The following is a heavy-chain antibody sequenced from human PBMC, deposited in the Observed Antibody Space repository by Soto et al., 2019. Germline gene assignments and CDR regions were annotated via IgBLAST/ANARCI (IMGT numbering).Heavy chain of an antibody. D-gene: IGHD6-25*01. CDR2: IYPSGSS. J-gene: IGHJ4*02. V-gene: IGHV4-31*03. Sequence: SETLSLTCTFSVGSISRGGHYWNWIRQRPGKGLEWIGYIYPSGSSYYKPSLRNRVSISVDTSKNQVSLQLTSVTAADTAVYYCARSLTQAAFESWGQGALDIVSS. CDR3: ARSLTQAAFES. CDR1: VGSISRGGHY.